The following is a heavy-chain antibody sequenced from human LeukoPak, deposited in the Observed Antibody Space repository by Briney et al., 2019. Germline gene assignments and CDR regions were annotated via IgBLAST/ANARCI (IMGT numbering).Heavy chain of an antibody. CDR2: IIPFLGIA. V-gene: IGHV1-69*02. Sequence: SVKVSCKASGGTFSSYTISWVRQAPGQGLEWMGRIIPFLGIANYAQKFQGRVTITADKSTSTAYMELSSLRSEDTAVYYCASNPDYYYYGMDVWGQGTTVTVSS. CDR3: ASNPDYYYYGMDV. CDR1: GGTFSSYT. D-gene: IGHD1-14*01. J-gene: IGHJ6*02.